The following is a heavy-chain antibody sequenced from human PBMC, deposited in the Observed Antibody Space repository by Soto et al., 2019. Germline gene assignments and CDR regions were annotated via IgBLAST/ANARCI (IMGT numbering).Heavy chain of an antibody. Sequence: QVHLVQSGAEVKGPGDSMKVSCKTSGYTFTAYGINWVRQAPGQGLEWMGWVSAYNGVTNYAQTLHGRVAMTTDTSTKTAYMELRSLRPDDTAVYYCARGIALGYYYYMDVWGIGTTVTVSS. D-gene: IGHD1-26*01. CDR2: VSAYNGVT. V-gene: IGHV1-18*01. CDR3: ARGIALGYYYYMDV. CDR1: GYTFTAYG. J-gene: IGHJ6*03.